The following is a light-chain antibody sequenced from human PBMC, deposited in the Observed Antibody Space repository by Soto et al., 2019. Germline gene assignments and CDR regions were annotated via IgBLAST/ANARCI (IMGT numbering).Light chain of an antibody. Sequence: EIVLTQSPGTLSLSPGERATLSCRASQSVSSGYLAWYQQKPGQAPRLLIHGVSTRATGIPDRFSGSGSGTDFTLTISRMEPEEFAVYYCQQYVTTPDIFGQGTKVDIK. CDR2: GVS. J-gene: IGKJ2*01. CDR1: QSVSSGY. V-gene: IGKV3-20*01. CDR3: QQYVTTPDI.